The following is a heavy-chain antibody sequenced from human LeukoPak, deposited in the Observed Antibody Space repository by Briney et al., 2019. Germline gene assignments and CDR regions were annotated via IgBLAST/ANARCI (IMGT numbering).Heavy chain of an antibody. J-gene: IGHJ4*02. CDR1: GFTFSSYG. CDR3: AKDVAAAGYFDY. Sequence: PGGSPRLSCAASGFTFSSYGMHWVRQAPGKGLEWVAVIWYDGSNKYYADPVKGRFTISRDNSKNTLYLQMNSLRAEDAAVYYCAKDVAAAGYFDYWGQGTLVTVSS. D-gene: IGHD6-13*01. V-gene: IGHV3-33*06. CDR2: IWYDGSNK.